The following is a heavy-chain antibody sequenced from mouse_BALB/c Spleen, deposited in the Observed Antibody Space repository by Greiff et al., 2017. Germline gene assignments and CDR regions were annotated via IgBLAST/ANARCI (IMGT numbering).Heavy chain of an antibody. CDR3: TREGRDYFDY. V-gene: IGHV6-6*02. CDR2: IRLKSNNYAT. J-gene: IGHJ2*01. D-gene: IGHD3-3*01. Sequence: VQLKQSGGGLVQPGGSMKLSCVASGFTFSNYWMNWVRQSPEKGLEWVAEIRLKSNNYATHYAESVKGRFTISRDDSKSSVYLQMNNLRAEDTGIYYCTREGRDYFDYWGQGTTLTVSS. CDR1: GFTFSNYW.